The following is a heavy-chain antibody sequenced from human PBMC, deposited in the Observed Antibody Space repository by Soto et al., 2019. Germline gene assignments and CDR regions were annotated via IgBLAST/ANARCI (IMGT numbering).Heavy chain of an antibody. V-gene: IGHV4-30-4*01. CDR3: GRDLTSNANCIDP. CDR2: IYYTGKT. J-gene: IGHJ5*02. D-gene: IGHD2-2*01. Sequence: QVQLQESGPGLVKPSQTLSLTCSVSGDYIHVGGYYWTWIRQRPGKGLEWMGYIYYTGKTYYNPSLERRLTMSVDRSKNLFSLRLTSVTAADTAVYFCGRDLTSNANCIDPWGQGSLVTVSS. CDR1: GDYIHVGGYY.